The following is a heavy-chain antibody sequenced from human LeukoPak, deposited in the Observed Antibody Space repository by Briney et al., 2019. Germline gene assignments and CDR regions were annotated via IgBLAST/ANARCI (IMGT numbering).Heavy chain of an antibody. CDR3: ARHGWGSYYFDY. V-gene: IGHV3-66*04. D-gene: IGHD3-16*01. Sequence: PGGSLRLSCAASGFTFSSYSMNWVRQAPGKGLEWVSVIYSGGSTYYADSVKGRFTISRDNSKNTLYLQMNSLRAEDTAVYYCARHGWGSYYFDYWGQGTLVTVSS. CDR2: IYSGGST. CDR1: GFTFSSYS. J-gene: IGHJ4*02.